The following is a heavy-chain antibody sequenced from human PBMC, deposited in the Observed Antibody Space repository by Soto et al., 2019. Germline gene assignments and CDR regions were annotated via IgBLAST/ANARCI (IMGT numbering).Heavy chain of an antibody. V-gene: IGHV4-39*01. CDR1: GGSISSSSYY. Sequence: QLQLQESGPGLVKPSETLSLTCTVSGGSISSSSYYWGWIRQPPGKGLEWIGSIYYSGSTYYNPSLKSRVTISVDTSKNQFSLKLSSVTAADTAVYYCARIVLVPAVTFDYWGQGTLVTVSS. CDR3: ARIVLVPAVTFDY. CDR2: IYYSGST. D-gene: IGHD2-2*01. J-gene: IGHJ4*02.